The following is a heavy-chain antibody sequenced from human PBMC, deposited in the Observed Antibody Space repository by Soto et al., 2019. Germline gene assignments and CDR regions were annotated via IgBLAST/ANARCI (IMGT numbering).Heavy chain of an antibody. CDR3: TTGHCSGGSCYSDYFDY. CDR2: IHDSGST. J-gene: IGHJ4*02. D-gene: IGHD2-15*01. CDR1: GESFSGYY. V-gene: IGHV4-34*01. Sequence: SETLSLTCAVYGESFSGYYWSWIRQPPGKGLEWIGEIHDSGSTNYNPSLKSRLIISVDTSRNQFSLKLSSVTAADTAVYYCTTGHCSGGSCYSDYFDYWGQGTLVTVSS.